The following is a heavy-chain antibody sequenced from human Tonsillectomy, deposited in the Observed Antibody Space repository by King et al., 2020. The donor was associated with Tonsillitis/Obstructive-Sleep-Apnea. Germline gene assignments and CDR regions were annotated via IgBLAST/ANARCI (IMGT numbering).Heavy chain of an antibody. Sequence: VQLVESGGALVQPGGSLRLSCRASGFTVSSNYMSWVRQAPGKGLEWVSLIYSGGSTFYADSVKGRFTISRDNSKNTLYLQMNSLRAEDTAVHYCARDRKEMATNYYFDYWGQGTLVTVSS. J-gene: IGHJ4*02. CDR3: ARDRKEMATNYYFDY. D-gene: IGHD5-24*01. V-gene: IGHV3-66*01. CDR2: IYSGGST. CDR1: GFTVSSNY.